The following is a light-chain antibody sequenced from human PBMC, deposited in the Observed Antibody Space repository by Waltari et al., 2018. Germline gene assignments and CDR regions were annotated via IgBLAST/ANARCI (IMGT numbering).Light chain of an antibody. CDR1: QGISNY. CDR3: QQYNSYPQT. Sequence: DLQMTQSPSSLSASVGDRVTITCRASQGISNYLAWFQQQPGKAPKSLIYAASTLQSGVPSRFGGSGSGTEFTLTISSLQPEDFATYYCQQYNSYPQTSGQGTKVEIK. J-gene: IGKJ1*01. V-gene: IGKV1-16*01. CDR2: AAS.